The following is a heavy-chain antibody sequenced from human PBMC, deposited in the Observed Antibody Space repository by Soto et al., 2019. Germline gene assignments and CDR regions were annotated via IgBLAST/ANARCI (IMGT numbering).Heavy chain of an antibody. CDR3: AKDSTAYSSSYDFDY. CDR2: ISGSGGST. Sequence: EVQLLESGGGLVQPGGSLRLSCAASGFTFSSYAMSWVRQAPGKGLEWVSGISGSGGSTYYADSVKGRFTISIDNSKNTLYLQMNSLRAEDTAVYYCAKDSTAYSSSYDFDYWGQGTLVTVSS. V-gene: IGHV3-23*01. CDR1: GFTFSSYA. J-gene: IGHJ4*02. D-gene: IGHD6-6*01.